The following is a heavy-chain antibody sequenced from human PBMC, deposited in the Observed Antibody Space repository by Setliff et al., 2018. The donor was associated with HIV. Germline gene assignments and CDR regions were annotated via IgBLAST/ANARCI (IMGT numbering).Heavy chain of an antibody. CDR2: IWNDGSNK. Sequence: HLGGSLRLSCAASGFTFSNYGMHWVRQAPGKGLEWVAVIWNDGSNKYYADSVKDRFTISRDNSKNTLYLEMNSLRAEDTAVYYCAKDCRVGWVFTYGMDVWGQGTLVTVSS. V-gene: IGHV3-30*02. J-gene: IGHJ6*02. CDR3: AKDCRVGWVFTYGMDV. D-gene: IGHD6-13*01. CDR1: GFTFSNYG.